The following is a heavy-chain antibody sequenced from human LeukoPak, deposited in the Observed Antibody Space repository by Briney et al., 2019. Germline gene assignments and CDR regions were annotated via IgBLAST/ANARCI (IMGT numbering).Heavy chain of an antibody. CDR1: GFTFSSNA. CDR2: ITAVGDGT. J-gene: IGHJ4*02. V-gene: IGHV3-23*01. D-gene: IGHD1-1*01. Sequence: GRSLKLSCAASGFTFSSNAMSWVRLAPGKGLERVSAITAVGDGTYYADSVKGRFTISRDNLKNMVFLQMNSLRAEDTAIYYCAKSHAIIWNVYDYWGQGTLVIVSS. CDR3: AKSHAIIWNVYDY.